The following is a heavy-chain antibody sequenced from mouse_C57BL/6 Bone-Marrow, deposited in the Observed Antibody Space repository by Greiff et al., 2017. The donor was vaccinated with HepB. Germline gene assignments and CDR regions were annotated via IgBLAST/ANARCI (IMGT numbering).Heavy chain of an antibody. CDR2: ISGGGGNT. D-gene: IGHD2-4*01. CDR3: ARLGYDYEGY. V-gene: IGHV5-9*01. Sequence: EVQLVESGGGLVKPGGSLKLSCAASGFTFSSYTMSWVRQTPEKRLEWVATISGGGGNTYYPDSVKGRFTISRDNAKNTLYLQMSSLRSEDTALYYCARLGYDYEGYWGQGTTLTVSS. CDR1: GFTFSSYT. J-gene: IGHJ2*01.